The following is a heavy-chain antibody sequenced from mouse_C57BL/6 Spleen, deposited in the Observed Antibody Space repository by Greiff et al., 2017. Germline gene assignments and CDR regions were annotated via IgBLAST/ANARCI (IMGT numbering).Heavy chain of an antibody. CDR1: GFTFSSYG. Sequence: EVKVVESGGDLVKPGGSLKLSCAASGFTFSSYGMSWVRQTPDKRLEWVATISSGGSYTYYPDSVKGRFTISRDNAKNTLYLQMSSLKSEDTAMYYCARTHYYGSSPRFYAMDYWGQGTSVTVSS. V-gene: IGHV5-6*01. CDR3: ARTHYYGSSPRFYAMDY. J-gene: IGHJ4*01. D-gene: IGHD1-1*01. CDR2: ISSGGSYT.